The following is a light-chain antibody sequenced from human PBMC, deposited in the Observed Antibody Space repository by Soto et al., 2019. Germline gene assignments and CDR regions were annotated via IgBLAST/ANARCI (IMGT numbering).Light chain of an antibody. V-gene: IGKV1-5*01. CDR3: QQYNSYPRT. J-gene: IGKJ1*01. Sequence: DIQMTQSPSTLSASVGDRVTITCRASQTIFNWLAWYQRKPGRAPNLLIYDASSLHSGVPSTFSGSGSGTEFTLSISSLQPGDFATDYCQQYNSYPRTFGQGTKVELK. CDR1: QTIFNW. CDR2: DAS.